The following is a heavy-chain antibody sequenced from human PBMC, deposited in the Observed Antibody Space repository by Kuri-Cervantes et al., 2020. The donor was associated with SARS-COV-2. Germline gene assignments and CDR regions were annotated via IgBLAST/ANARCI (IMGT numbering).Heavy chain of an antibody. CDR2: ISWNSGSI. V-gene: IGHV3-9*01. CDR1: GFTFSSYA. D-gene: IGHD3-10*01. CDR3: AKDRMVQGVIRGTAFDP. J-gene: IGHJ5*02. Sequence: GGSLRLSCSASGFTFSSYAMHWVRQAPGKGLEWVSGISWNSGSIGYADSVKGRFTISRDNAKNSLYLQMNSLRAEDTALYCCAKDRMVQGVIRGTAFDPWGQGTLVTVSS.